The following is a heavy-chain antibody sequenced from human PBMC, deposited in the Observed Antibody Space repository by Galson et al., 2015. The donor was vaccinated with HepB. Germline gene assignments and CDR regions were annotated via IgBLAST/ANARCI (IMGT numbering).Heavy chain of an antibody. CDR3: VSGRGDVWSRHGYFDY. Sequence: SLRLSCAASGFTFSSYAMHWVRQAPGEGLEYVSAISSNGGSTYYADSVKGRFTISRDNSKNTLYLQMSSLRAEDAAVYYCVSGRGDVWSRHGYFDYWGQGTLVTVSS. J-gene: IGHJ4*02. D-gene: IGHD3-3*01. CDR2: ISSNGGST. CDR1: GFTFSSYA. V-gene: IGHV3-64D*06.